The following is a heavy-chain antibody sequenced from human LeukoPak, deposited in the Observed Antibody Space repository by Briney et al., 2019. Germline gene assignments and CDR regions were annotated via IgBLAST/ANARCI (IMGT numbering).Heavy chain of an antibody. CDR2: LRYDGTDT. CDR1: RFVFPSSG. Sequence: GGSLRLSCAASRFVFPSSGMHWVRQAPGKGLEWVAYLRYDGTDTYYADSVKGRFTISRDNSKNTLYLQMNSLRAEDTAVYYCAKDWNDYVWGSYLYYFDYWGQGTLVTVSS. D-gene: IGHD3-16*02. J-gene: IGHJ4*02. CDR3: AKDWNDYVWGSYLYYFDY. V-gene: IGHV3-30*02.